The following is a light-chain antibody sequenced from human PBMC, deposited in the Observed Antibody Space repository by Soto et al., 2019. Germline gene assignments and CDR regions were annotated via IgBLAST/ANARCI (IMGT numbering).Light chain of an antibody. Sequence: QSVLTQPPSVSGSPGQSVTISCTGTSSDVGTYNRVSWYQQTPGTAPKLMIYEVNNRPSGVPDRFSGSKSGNTASLTISGLQAEDDADYYCCSSTGISTLLFATGTKVTVL. V-gene: IGLV2-18*02. CDR3: CSSTGISTLL. J-gene: IGLJ1*01. CDR1: SSDVGTYNR. CDR2: EVN.